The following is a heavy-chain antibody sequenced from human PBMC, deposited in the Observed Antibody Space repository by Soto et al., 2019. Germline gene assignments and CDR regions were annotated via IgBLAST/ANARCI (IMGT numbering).Heavy chain of an antibody. D-gene: IGHD3-3*01. V-gene: IGHV1-3*01. CDR1: GYTFTSYA. CDR3: ARGMDFGVVTTFDY. J-gene: IGHJ4*02. Sequence: ASVKVSCKASGYTFTSYAMHWVRQAPGQRLEWMGWINAGNGNTKYSQKFQGRVTITRDTSASTAYMELSSLRSEDTAVYYCARGMDFGVVTTFDYWGQGTLVTASS. CDR2: INAGNGNT.